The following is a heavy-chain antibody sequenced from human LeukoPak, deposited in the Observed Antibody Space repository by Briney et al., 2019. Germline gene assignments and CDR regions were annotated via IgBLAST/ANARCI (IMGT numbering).Heavy chain of an antibody. CDR1: GASFSSSY. V-gene: IGHV4-34*01. D-gene: IGHD5-24*01. Sequence: SETLSLTCAVYGASFSSSYWSWIRQPPGKGLEWLGEINHSGSTNYNPSLKSRVTISVDTSKNHFSLKLNSVTAADTGVYFCAAVELATAYFDYWGQGSLVTVSS. J-gene: IGHJ4*02. CDR2: INHSGST. CDR3: AAVELATAYFDY.